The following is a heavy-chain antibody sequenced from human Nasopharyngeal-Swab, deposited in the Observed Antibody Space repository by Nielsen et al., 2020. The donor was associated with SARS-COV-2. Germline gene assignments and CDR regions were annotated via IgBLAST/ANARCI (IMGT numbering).Heavy chain of an antibody. V-gene: IGHV4-59*08. CDR1: GGSISSYY. J-gene: IGHJ5*02. CDR3: ATQRLDYYYDSSGYYSNWFDP. D-gene: IGHD3-22*01. CDR2: IYYSGST. Sequence: SETLSLTCTVSGGSISSYYWSWIRQPPGKGLEWIGYIYYSGSTNYNPSFKSRVTISVDTSKNQFSLKLSSVTAADTAVYYCATQRLDYYYDSSGYYSNWFDPWGQGTLVTVSS.